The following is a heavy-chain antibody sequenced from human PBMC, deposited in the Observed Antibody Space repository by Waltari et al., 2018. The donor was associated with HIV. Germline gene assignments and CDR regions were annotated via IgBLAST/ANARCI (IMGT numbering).Heavy chain of an antibody. J-gene: IGHJ3*02. CDR2: ISGSGGRT. Sequence: EVQLLESGGGLVQPGGSLRLSCAASGFTFSSYAMSWVRQAPGKGLEGVSAISGSGGRTYYADSVKGRFTISRDNSKNTLYLQMNSLRAEDTAVYYCAKDTDIVLMGISFDIWGQGTMVTVSS. CDR1: GFTFSSYA. CDR3: AKDTDIVLMGISFDI. V-gene: IGHV3-23*01. D-gene: IGHD2-8*01.